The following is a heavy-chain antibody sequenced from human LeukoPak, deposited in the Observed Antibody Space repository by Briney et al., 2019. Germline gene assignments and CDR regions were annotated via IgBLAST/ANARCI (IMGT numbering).Heavy chain of an antibody. J-gene: IGHJ4*02. CDR1: GFTFSRWA. CDR2: IGPTGRST. V-gene: IGHV3-23*01. CDR3: ATFSNLRLLAD. Sequence: TGGSLRLSCATSGFTFSRWAMTWVRQAAGEGREWDSGIGPTGRSTYYGDSVTGRFTIYRDNSKNTLYLQMNCLRAEETAVYYCATFSNLRLLADWGQGTLVTVSS. D-gene: IGHD3-3*01.